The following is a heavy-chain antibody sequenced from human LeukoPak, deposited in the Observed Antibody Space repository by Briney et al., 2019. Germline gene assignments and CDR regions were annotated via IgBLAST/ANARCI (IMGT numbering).Heavy chain of an antibody. CDR1: GFTFSNSW. CDR2: INERGSST. J-gene: IGHJ4*02. Sequence: GGSLRLSCAASGFTFSNSWLHWVRQAPGKGLVWVSRINERGSSTSYADSVKGRFTISRDNAKNTLYLQMNNLRADDTAVYYCAGGRLVATSKAVAINYWGQGTLVTVSS. D-gene: IGHD5-12*01. V-gene: IGHV3-74*01. CDR3: AGGRLVATSKAVAINY.